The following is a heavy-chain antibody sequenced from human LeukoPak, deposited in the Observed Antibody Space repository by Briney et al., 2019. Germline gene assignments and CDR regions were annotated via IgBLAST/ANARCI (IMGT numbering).Heavy chain of an antibody. CDR2: IDPNSGDT. D-gene: IGHD3-3*01. CDR3: ARGSTVSGGPKLASDH. Sequence: GASVKVSCKASGYTFTDYYIHWVRQAPGPGLERMGWIDPNSGDTDSAQKFQGRVTMTRDTSIRTAYMELSRLTSDDTAVYYCARGSTVSGGPKLASDHWGQGTLVTVSS. V-gene: IGHV1-2*02. J-gene: IGHJ4*02. CDR1: GYTFTDYY.